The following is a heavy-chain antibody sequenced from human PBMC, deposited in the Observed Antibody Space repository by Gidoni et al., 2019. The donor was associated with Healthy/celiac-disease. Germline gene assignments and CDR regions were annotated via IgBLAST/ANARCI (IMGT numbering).Heavy chain of an antibody. CDR3: ARDLGAVAGYMDV. Sequence: EVQLVESGGGLVKPGGSLRLSCAASGFTFSSYSMNWVRQAPGKGLEWVSSISSSSSYIYYADSVKGRFTISRDNAKNSLYLQMNSLRAEDTAVYYCARDLGAVAGYMDVWGKGTTVTVSS. V-gene: IGHV3-21*01. D-gene: IGHD6-19*01. J-gene: IGHJ6*03. CDR1: GFTFSSYS. CDR2: ISSSSSYI.